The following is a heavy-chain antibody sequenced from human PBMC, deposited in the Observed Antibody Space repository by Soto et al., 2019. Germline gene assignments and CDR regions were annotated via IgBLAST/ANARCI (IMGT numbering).Heavy chain of an antibody. Sequence: QVQLVESGGGVVQPGRSLRLSCAASGFTFSSYGMHWVRHAPGKGLEWVAVIWYDGSNKYYADSVKGRFTISRDNSKNTPYLQMNSLRAEDTAVYYCARDSAHYYDRSGYSPWGQGTLVTVSS. D-gene: IGHD3-22*01. V-gene: IGHV3-33*01. CDR1: GFTFSSYG. CDR2: IWYDGSNK. CDR3: ARDSAHYYDRSGYSP. J-gene: IGHJ5*02.